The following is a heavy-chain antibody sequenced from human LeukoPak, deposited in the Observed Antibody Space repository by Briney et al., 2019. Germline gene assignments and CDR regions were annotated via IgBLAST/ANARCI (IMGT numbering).Heavy chain of an antibody. CDR3: ARDRELGY. D-gene: IGHD3-10*01. Sequence: PSETLSLTRSVSGDSISIYYWSCIPQPPGKGLELIAYIYNSGSTNYNPSLKSRVTISVDTSKNQFSLKLTSVTAADTAVYYCARDRELGYWGQGTLVTVSS. CDR2: IYNSGST. V-gene: IGHV4-59*01. J-gene: IGHJ4*02. CDR1: GDSISIYY.